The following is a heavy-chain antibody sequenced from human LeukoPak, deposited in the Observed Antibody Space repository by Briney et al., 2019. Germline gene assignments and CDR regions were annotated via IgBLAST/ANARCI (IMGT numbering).Heavy chain of an antibody. CDR2: ISYDGSNK. J-gene: IGHJ4*02. CDR1: GFTFSSYA. V-gene: IGHV3-30-3*01. Sequence: GGSLRLSCAASGFTFSSYAMHWVRQAPGKGLEWVAVISYDGSNKYYADSVKGRFTISRDNSKNTLYLQMNSLRAEDTAVYYCAKGQKGGYCSSTSCYFDYWGQGTLVTVSS. D-gene: IGHD2-2*01. CDR3: AKGQKGGYCSSTSCYFDY.